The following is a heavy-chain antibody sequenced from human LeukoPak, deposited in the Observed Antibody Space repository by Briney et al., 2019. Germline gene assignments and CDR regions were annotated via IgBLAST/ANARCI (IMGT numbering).Heavy chain of an antibody. CDR3: ATGGDRNRYDRFDW. V-gene: IGHV3-23*01. CDR2: ISGAGDIT. Sequence: GGSLRLSCAASGFIFSNYIMTCVRQAPRKGLECVSSISGAGDITFYTDTVKRGFSISRDNFKNTLYLQIDSLRGEDTALYYCATGGDRNRYDRFDWWGQGTLVTVSS. CDR1: GFIFSNYI. D-gene: IGHD3-16*01. J-gene: IGHJ4*02.